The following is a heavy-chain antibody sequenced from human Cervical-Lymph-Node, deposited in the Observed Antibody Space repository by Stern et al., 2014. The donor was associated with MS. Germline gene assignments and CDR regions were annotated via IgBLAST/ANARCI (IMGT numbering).Heavy chain of an antibody. J-gene: IGHJ4*02. CDR1: GGSITTYY. Sequence: QVQLVESGPRLVKPSETLFLTCTVSGGSITTYYWNWIRQPPGKGLEWIGYFDHTGTTTYHPSLKSRVTISPDTSKNQLSLRLTAVTAADTAVYYCARNAVLDYWGQGILVTVSS. V-gene: IGHV4-59*01. D-gene: IGHD2-2*01. CDR3: ARNAVLDY. CDR2: FDHTGTT.